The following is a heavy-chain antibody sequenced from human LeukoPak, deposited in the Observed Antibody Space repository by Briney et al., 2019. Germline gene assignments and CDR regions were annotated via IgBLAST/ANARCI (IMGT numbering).Heavy chain of an antibody. D-gene: IGHD1-26*01. CDR3: ARGMWELHAFDI. J-gene: IGHJ3*02. CDR2: INPNSGGT. CDR1: GYTFTRSY. V-gene: IGHV1-2*02. Sequence: ASVEVSCKASGYTFTRSYMHWVRQAPGQGLEWMGWINPNSGGTNYAQKFQGRVTMTRDMSTSTVYMELSSLRSEDTAVYYCARGMWELHAFDIWGQGTMVTVSS.